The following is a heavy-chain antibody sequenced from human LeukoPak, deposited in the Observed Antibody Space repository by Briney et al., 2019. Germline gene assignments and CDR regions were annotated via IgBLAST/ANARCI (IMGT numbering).Heavy chain of an antibody. J-gene: IGHJ5*02. Sequence: SETLSLTCAVSGGSISSSNCWSWVRQPPGKGLEWIGEIYHSGSTNYNPSLKSRVTISVDKSKNQFSLKLSSVTAADTAVYYCAGALTMVRGVIATWGQGTLVTVSS. CDR1: GGSISSSNC. CDR3: AGALTMVRGVIAT. D-gene: IGHD3-10*01. V-gene: IGHV4-4*02. CDR2: IYHSGST.